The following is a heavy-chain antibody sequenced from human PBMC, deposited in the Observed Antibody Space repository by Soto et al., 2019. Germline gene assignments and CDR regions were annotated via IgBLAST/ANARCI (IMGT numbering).Heavy chain of an antibody. Sequence: PGQGLEWMGGIIPIFGTANYAQKFQGRVTITADESTSTAYMELSSLRSEDTAVYYCAREGIAVAGTVLGYWGQGTLVTVSS. D-gene: IGHD6-19*01. J-gene: IGHJ4*02. V-gene: IGHV1-69*01. CDR2: IIPIFGTA. CDR3: AREGIAVAGTVLGY.